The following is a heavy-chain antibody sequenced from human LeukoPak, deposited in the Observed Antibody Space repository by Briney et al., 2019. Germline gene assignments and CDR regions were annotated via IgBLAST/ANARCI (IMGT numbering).Heavy chain of an antibody. CDR2: INHSGST. V-gene: IGHV4-34*01. Sequence: SETLSLTCAVYGGSFSGYYWSWIRQPPGKGLEWIGEINHSGSTNYNPSLKSRVTISVDTSKNQFSLKLSSVTAADTAVYYCARLGWWYDSWGQGTLVTVSS. D-gene: IGHD2-15*01. J-gene: IGHJ5*01. CDR1: GGSFSGYY. CDR3: ARLGWWYDS.